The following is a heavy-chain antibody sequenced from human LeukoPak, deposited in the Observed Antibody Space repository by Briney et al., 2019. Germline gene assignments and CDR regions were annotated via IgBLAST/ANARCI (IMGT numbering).Heavy chain of an antibody. CDR3: ARRSNSDYTFDD. J-gene: IGHJ4*02. CDR1: GFTFSDHY. D-gene: IGHD4-11*01. V-gene: IGHV3-72*01. CDR2: SRDKAKSNST. Sequence: PGGSLRLSCAASGFTFSDHYMDWVRQAPGKGLEWLARSRDKAKSNSTEHAASVKGRFTISRDNSKNSLYLQMNSLKTEDTVVYYCARRSNSDYTFDDWGQGTLVTVSS.